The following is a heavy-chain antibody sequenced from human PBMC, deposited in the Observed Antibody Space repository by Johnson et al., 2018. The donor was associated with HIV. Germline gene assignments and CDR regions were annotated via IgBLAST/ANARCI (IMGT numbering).Heavy chain of an antibody. CDR3: ARLEELLRAFDI. V-gene: IGHV3-30*03. CDR1: GFTFSSYG. Sequence: QVQLVESGGGVVQSGRSLRLSCAASGFTFSSYGMHWVRQAPGKGLEWVAVISYDGSNKYYADSVKGRFTISRDNSKNTLSLQMNSLRAEDTAVYYCARLEELLRAFDIWGQGTMVTVSS. J-gene: IGHJ3*02. D-gene: IGHD1-26*01. CDR2: ISYDGSNK.